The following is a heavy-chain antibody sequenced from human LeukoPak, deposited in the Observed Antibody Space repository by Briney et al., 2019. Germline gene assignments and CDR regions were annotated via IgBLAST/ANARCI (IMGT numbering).Heavy chain of an antibody. D-gene: IGHD3-22*01. CDR3: ARDRYYYDSSGYHNWFDP. V-gene: IGHV4-39*07. J-gene: IGHJ5*02. Sequence: SETLSLTCTVSGGSISSSSYYWGWIRQPPGKGLEWIGSVYYSGSTYYNPSLKSRVTISVDTSKNQFSLKLSSVTAADTAVYYCARDRYYYDSSGYHNWFDPWGQGTLVTVSS. CDR1: GGSISSSSYY. CDR2: VYYSGST.